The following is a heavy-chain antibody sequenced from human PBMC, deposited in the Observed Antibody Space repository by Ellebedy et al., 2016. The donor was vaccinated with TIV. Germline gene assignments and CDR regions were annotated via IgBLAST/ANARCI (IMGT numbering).Heavy chain of an antibody. CDR2: LNADSSRI. V-gene: IGHV3-21*01. CDR3: ARDSSAWSRDY. J-gene: IGHJ4*02. CDR1: GFTFTVSS. Sequence: GESLKISXAASGFTFTVSSMSWVRQAPGKGLEWVSTLNADSSRIYYLDSVKGRFTISRDNAANSLYLQMNNLRTEDTALYYCARDSSAWSRDYWGQGTLVTVSS. D-gene: IGHD2-15*01.